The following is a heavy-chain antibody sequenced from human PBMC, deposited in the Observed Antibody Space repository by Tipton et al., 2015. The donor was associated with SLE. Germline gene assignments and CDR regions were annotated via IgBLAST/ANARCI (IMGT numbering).Heavy chain of an antibody. J-gene: IGHJ3*02. CDR3: ARGGSSWPDAFDI. CDR1: GGSISSGSYY. D-gene: IGHD6-13*01. V-gene: IGHV4-61*02. Sequence: LRLSCTVSGGSISSGSYYWSWIRQPAGKGLEWIGRIYTSGSTNYNPSLSQSMFTISVDTSKNQFSLKLSSVTAADTAVYYCARGGSSWPDAFDIWGQGTMVTVSS. CDR2: IYTSGST.